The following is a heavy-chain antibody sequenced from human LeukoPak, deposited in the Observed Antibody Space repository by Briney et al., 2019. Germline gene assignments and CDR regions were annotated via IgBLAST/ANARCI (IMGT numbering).Heavy chain of an antibody. CDR1: GDTFGIYA. Sequence: GASVKVSCKASGDTFGIYAISWVRQAPGQGLEWMGGIIPIFGTANYAQKFQGRVTITADKSTSTAYMELSSLRSDDTAVYYCARGPDDYDILTGYYLDAFHIWGQGTMVTVSS. CDR2: IIPIFGTA. D-gene: IGHD3-9*01. CDR3: ARGPDDYDILTGYYLDAFHI. J-gene: IGHJ3*02. V-gene: IGHV1-69*06.